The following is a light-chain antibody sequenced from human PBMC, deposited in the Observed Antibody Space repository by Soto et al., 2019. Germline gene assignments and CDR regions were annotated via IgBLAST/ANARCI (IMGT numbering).Light chain of an antibody. Sequence: EIVLTQSPGTLSLSPGERATLSCRASQSVSSSYLAWYQQKPGQAPRLLIYGTSSRATGIPDRFSGSGSGTDFTLTISRQEPEDFAVYFCQRYGGSPLVTFGQGTRLEIK. CDR1: QSVSSSY. V-gene: IGKV3-20*01. J-gene: IGKJ5*01. CDR3: QRYGGSPLVT. CDR2: GTS.